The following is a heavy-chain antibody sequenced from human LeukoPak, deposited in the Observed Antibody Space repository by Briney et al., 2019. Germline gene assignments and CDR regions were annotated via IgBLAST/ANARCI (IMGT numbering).Heavy chain of an antibody. J-gene: IGHJ4*02. CDR1: GGSISSGGYC. CDR2: IYHSGST. D-gene: IGHD3-3*01. V-gene: IGHV4-30-2*01. CDR3: ARSITIFGGLDY. Sequence: SETLSLTCSVSGGSISSGGYCWSWIRQPPGKGLEWIGYIYHSGSTYYNPSLKSRVTISVDRSKNQFSLKLSSVTAADTAVYYCARSITIFGGLDYWGQGTLVTVSS.